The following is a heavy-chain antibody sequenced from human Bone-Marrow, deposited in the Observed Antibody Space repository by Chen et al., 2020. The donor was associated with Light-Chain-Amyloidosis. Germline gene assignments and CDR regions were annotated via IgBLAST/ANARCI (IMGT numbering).Heavy chain of an antibody. V-gene: IGHV3-21*01. J-gene: IGHJ4*02. D-gene: IGHD3-16*01. CDR1: GFSFGTSS. Sequence: EVQLVESGGGLVKPGGSLRISCEASGFSFGTSSMAWVRQAPGKGREWVSSISVTGSYTHYADSVKGRFTISRDNAKNSLYLQMNSLRVEDTAVYYCARVGERWLQSGTFDYWGQGSLVTVSS. CDR3: ARVGERWLQSGTFDY. CDR2: ISVTGSYT.